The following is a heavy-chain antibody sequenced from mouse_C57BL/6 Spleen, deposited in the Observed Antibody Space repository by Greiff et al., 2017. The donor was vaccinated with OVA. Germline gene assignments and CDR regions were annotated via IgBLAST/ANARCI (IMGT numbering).Heavy chain of an antibody. D-gene: IGHD1-1*01. CDR1: GYSITSGYY. CDR2: ISYDGSN. V-gene: IGHV3-6*01. CDR3: AREASRGSFDY. Sequence: EVQLQESGPGLVKPSQSLSLTCSVTGYSITSGYYWNWIRQFPGNKLEWMGYISYDGSNNYNPSLKNRISITRDTSKNQFFLKLNSVTTEDTATYYCAREASRGSFDYWGQGTTLTVSS. J-gene: IGHJ2*01.